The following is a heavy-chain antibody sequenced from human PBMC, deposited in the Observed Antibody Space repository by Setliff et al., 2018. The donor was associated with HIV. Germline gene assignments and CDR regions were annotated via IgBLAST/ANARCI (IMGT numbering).Heavy chain of an antibody. Sequence: PSETLSLTCNVSGASFSSGGYYWSWIRQHPGKGLEWIGYMSYSGSTFYKSSLKSRVTMSIDTSKNQFSLMLSPVTAADTVVYYCARATYTLQFLKWSPDSSLYYYYMDVWGKGTTVTVSS. V-gene: IGHV4-31*03. D-gene: IGHD3-3*01. CDR3: ARATYTLQFLKWSPDSSLYYYYMDV. CDR1: GASFSSGGYY. CDR2: MSYSGST. J-gene: IGHJ6*03.